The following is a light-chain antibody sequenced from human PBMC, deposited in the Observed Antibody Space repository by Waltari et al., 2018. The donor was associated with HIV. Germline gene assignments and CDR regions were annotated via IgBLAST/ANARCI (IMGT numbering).Light chain of an antibody. Sequence: PGQSITISCTGTRSDVGGYNYVSWYQQHPGKAPKLMIYEVSNRPSGVSNRFSGSKSGNTASLTISGLQAEDETDYYCSSYTSSSTVVFGGGTKLTVL. CDR3: SSYTSSSTVV. CDR2: EVS. V-gene: IGLV2-14*01. J-gene: IGLJ2*01. CDR1: RSDVGGYNY.